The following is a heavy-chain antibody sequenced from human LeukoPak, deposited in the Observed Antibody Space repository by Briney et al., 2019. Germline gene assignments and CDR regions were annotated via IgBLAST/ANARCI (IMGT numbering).Heavy chain of an antibody. CDR3: ARAGKSVVAAMDPLSY. V-gene: IGHV3-30-3*01. J-gene: IGHJ4*02. Sequence: GRSLRLSCAASGFTFSSYAMHWVRQAPGKGLEWVAVISYDGSNKYYADSVKGRFTISRDNSKNTLYLQMNSLRAEDTPVYYCARAGKSVVAAMDPLSYWGQGTLVTVSS. D-gene: IGHD2-15*01. CDR1: GFTFSSYA. CDR2: ISYDGSNK.